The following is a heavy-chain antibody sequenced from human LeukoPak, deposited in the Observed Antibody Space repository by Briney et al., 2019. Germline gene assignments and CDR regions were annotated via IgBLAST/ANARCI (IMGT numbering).Heavy chain of an antibody. D-gene: IGHD6-19*01. CDR1: GGSMSPYH. Sequence: SETLSLTCTVSGGSMSPYHWGWIRQPPEKGLEWTGYIYYSGSTNYNPSLKSRVTISVDTSKNQFSLKLSSVTAADTAIYYCARAVSGRFDYWGQGTLVTVSS. J-gene: IGHJ4*02. V-gene: IGHV4-59*08. CDR2: IYYSGST. CDR3: ARAVSGRFDY.